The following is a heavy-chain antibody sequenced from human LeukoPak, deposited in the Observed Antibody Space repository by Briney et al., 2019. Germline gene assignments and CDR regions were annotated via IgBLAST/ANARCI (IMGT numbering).Heavy chain of an antibody. CDR3: ARHTDNIRFARDV. Sequence: PSETLSLTCTVSGGSISGSHSYWGSFRQRPGEGLEWIGNIYYTGTSYSNPFLKSRLTMSVDTSKNLFSMKLSSVTAADTAVYYCARHTDNIRFARDVGGLGTTVTVYS. V-gene: IGHV4-39*01. CDR1: GGSISGSHSY. D-gene: IGHD1-14*01. J-gene: IGHJ6*02. CDR2: IYYTGTS.